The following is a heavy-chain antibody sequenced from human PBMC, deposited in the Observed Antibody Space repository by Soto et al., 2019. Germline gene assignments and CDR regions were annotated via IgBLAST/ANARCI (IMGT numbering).Heavy chain of an antibody. Sequence: SETLSLTCTVSGGSISSGDYYWSWIRPPPGKGLEWIGYIYYSGSTYYNPSLKSRVTISVDTSKNQFSLKLSSVTAADTAVYYCARERMDDSATEYYFDCWGQGTLVTVSS. CDR2: IYYSGST. D-gene: IGHD3-22*01. J-gene: IGHJ4*02. CDR1: GGSISSGDYY. CDR3: ARERMDDSATEYYFDC. V-gene: IGHV4-30-4*01.